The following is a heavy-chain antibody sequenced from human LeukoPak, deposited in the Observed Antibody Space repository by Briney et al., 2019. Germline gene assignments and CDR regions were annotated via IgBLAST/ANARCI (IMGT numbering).Heavy chain of an antibody. CDR3: ARWKAGMTTMVTLSFDY. J-gene: IGHJ4*02. CDR1: GYTFTGYY. CDR2: INPNSGGT. Sequence: ASVKVSCKASGYTFTGYYMHWVRQAPGQGLEWMGWINPNSGGTNYAQKFQGRVTMTRDTSISTAYMELSRLRSDDTAVYYCARWKAGMTTMVTLSFDYWGQGTLVTVSS. D-gene: IGHD4-23*01. V-gene: IGHV1-2*02.